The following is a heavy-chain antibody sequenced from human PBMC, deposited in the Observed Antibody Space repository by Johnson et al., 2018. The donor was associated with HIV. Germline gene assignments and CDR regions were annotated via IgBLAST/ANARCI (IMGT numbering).Heavy chain of an antibody. Sequence: VQLVESGGGVVQPGRSLRLSCAASGFSFSNFAMDWVRQAPGKGLEWVSGITWNGGSTDYADSVKGRFTISRDNAKNSLYLQMNSLRAEDTALYYCARDPRSWYDDAFDIWGQGTMVTVSS. J-gene: IGHJ3*02. V-gene: IGHV3-20*04. CDR2: ITWNGGST. CDR1: GFSFSNFA. CDR3: ARDPRSWYDDAFDI. D-gene: IGHD6-13*01.